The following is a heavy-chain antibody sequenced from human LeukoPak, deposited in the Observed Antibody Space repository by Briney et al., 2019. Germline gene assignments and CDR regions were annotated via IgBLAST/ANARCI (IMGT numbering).Heavy chain of an antibody. V-gene: IGHV3-21*01. CDR2: ISSSSSYI. Sequence: PGGFLRLSCAASGFTFSSYSMNWVRQAPGKGLEWVSSISSSSSYIYYADSVKGRFTISRDNAKNSLYLQMNSLRAEDTAVYYCARDFKTRGYSDYWGQGTLVTVSS. CDR3: ARDFKTRGYSDY. J-gene: IGHJ4*02. CDR1: GFTFSSYS. D-gene: IGHD5-18*01.